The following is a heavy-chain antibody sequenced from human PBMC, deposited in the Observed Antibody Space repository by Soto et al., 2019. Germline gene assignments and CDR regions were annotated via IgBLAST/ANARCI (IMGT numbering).Heavy chain of an antibody. CDR3: ARDFWSGPNNWFDP. D-gene: IGHD3-3*01. CDR2: ISAYNGNT. CDR1: GYTFTSYG. Sequence: ASVKVSCKASGYTFTSYGISWVRQAPGQGLEWMGWISAYNGNTNHAQKLQGRVTMTTDTSTSTAYMELRSLRSEDTAVYYCARDFWSGPNNWFDPWGQGTLVTVSS. V-gene: IGHV1-18*01. J-gene: IGHJ5*02.